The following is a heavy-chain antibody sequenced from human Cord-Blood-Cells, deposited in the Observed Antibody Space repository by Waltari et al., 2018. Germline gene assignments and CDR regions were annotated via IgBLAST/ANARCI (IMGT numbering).Heavy chain of an antibody. D-gene: IGHD5-12*01. CDR2: FDPEDGET. J-gene: IGHJ3*02. Sequence: QVQLVQSGAEVKKPGASVKVSCKVSGYTLTELSMHWVRQAPGKGFEWMGGFDPEDGETIYAQKFQGRVTMTEDTSTDTAYMELSSLRSEDTAVYYCATDRRDGYNYGDAFDIWGQGTMVTVSS. CDR3: ATDRRDGYNYGDAFDI. CDR1: GYTLTELS. V-gene: IGHV1-24*01.